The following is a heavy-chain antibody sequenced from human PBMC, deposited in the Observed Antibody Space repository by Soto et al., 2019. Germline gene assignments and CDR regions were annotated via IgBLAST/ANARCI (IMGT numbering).Heavy chain of an antibody. V-gene: IGHV1-69*02. D-gene: IGHD2-2*01. CDR2: IIPILGIA. J-gene: IGHJ6*03. CDR3: ATDCSSTSCPRNYYYYYYMDV. Sequence: QVQLVQSGAEVKKPRSSVKVSCKASGGTFSSYTISWVRQAPGQGLEWMGRIIPILGIANYAQKFQGRVTITADKSTSTAYMELSSLRSEDTAVYYCATDCSSTSCPRNYYYYYYMDVWGKGTTVTVSS. CDR1: GGTFSSYT.